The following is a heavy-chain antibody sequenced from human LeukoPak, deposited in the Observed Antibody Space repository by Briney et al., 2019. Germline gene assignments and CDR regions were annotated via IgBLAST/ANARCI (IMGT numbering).Heavy chain of an antibody. J-gene: IGHJ6*03. V-gene: IGHV1-18*01. D-gene: IGHD3-10*01. CDR2: ISAYNGNT. CDR3: ARVRGDRDYYYMDV. Sequence: GASVKVSCKASGYTFTSYGISWVRQAPGQGLAWMGWISAYNGNTNYAQKLQGRVTMTTDISTSTAYMELRSLRSDDTAVYYCARVRGDRDYYYMDVGGKETTVTVSS. CDR1: GYTFTSYG.